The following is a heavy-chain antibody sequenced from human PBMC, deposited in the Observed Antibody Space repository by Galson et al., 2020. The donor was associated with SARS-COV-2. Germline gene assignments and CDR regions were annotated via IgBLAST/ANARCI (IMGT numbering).Heavy chain of an antibody. CDR2: ISFDGSNK. V-gene: IGHV3-30*04. D-gene: IGHD1-1*01. CDR3: ARDMEQKPITPSDF. J-gene: IGHJ4*02. CDR1: GFSFSNYA. Sequence: GESLKISCAASGFSFSNYAMHWVRQAPGKGLEWVTIISFDGSNKHYAASVRGRFTISRDNSKNMVYLQMNSLRIEDTAIYYCARDMEQKPITPSDFWGQGTLVTVSS.